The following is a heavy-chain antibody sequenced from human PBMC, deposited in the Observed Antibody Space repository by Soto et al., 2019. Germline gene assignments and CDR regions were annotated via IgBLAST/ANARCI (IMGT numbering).Heavy chain of an antibody. CDR2: IYHSGST. CDR3: ARLGSIAADDFDY. CDR1: GGSISSSY. D-gene: IGHD6-25*01. Sequence: QVQLQESGPGLVKPSETLSLTCTVSGGSISSSYWSWIRQPPGKGLEWTGYIYHSGSTNYNPSLNGRXXISVDTSKNQFSLKLSSVTAADTAVYYCARLGSIAADDFDYWGQGTLVTVSS. J-gene: IGHJ4*02. V-gene: IGHV4-59*08.